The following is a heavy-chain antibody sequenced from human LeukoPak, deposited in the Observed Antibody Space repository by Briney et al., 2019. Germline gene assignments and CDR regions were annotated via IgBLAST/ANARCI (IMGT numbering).Heavy chain of an antibody. CDR3: ARGIPVYGVIMIYYSHYMDV. Sequence: KPSETLSLTCAVYGGSFSGYYWSWIRQPPGKGLEWIGEINHSGSTNYNPSLKSRVTISVDTSKNQFSLKLNSATAADTAVYYCARGIPVYGVIMIYYSHYMDVWGKGTTVTVSS. J-gene: IGHJ6*03. CDR1: GGSFSGYY. CDR2: INHSGST. D-gene: IGHD3-3*01. V-gene: IGHV4-34*01.